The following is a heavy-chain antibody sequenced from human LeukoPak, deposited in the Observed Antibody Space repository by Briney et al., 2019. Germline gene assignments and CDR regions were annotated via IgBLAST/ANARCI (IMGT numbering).Heavy chain of an antibody. Sequence: ASGPTLVKPTQTLTLTCTFSGFSLSTSGVSVGWIRQPPGRALEWLALIYWDDDKRYSPSLKSRLTITKDTSKNQVVLTMTNMDPVDTATYYCIRSYYSTHFQHWGQGTLVTVSS. CDR1: GFSLSTSGVS. V-gene: IGHV2-5*02. J-gene: IGHJ1*01. CDR2: IYWDDDK. CDR3: IRSYYSTHFQH. D-gene: IGHD1-26*01.